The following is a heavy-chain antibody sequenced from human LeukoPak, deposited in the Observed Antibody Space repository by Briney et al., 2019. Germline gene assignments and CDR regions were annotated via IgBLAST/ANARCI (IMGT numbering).Heavy chain of an antibody. J-gene: IGHJ3*02. CDR1: GFTFSSYG. Sequence: GGSLRLSCAASGFTFSSYGMHWVRQAPGKGLEWVAVISYDGSNKYYADSVKGRFTISRDNSKNTLYLQMNSLRAEDTAVYYCAKSSIAGYDAFDIWGQGTMVTVSS. V-gene: IGHV3-30*18. CDR3: AKSSIAGYDAFDI. D-gene: IGHD6-6*01. CDR2: ISYDGSNK.